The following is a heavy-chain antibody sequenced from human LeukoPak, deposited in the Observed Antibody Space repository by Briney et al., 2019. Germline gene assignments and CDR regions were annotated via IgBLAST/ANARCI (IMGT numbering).Heavy chain of an antibody. V-gene: IGHV3-21*01. D-gene: IGHD3-22*01. Sequence: PGRSLRLSCAASGFTFSSHTMNWVRQAPGKGLEWVSSISSGSSYIYYADSVKGRFTISRDNAKKSLYLQMNSLRAEDTAVYYCASTSWDSSGYYYVGYWGQGTLVTVSS. CDR3: ASTSWDSSGYYYVGY. J-gene: IGHJ4*02. CDR1: GFTFSSHT. CDR2: ISSGSSYI.